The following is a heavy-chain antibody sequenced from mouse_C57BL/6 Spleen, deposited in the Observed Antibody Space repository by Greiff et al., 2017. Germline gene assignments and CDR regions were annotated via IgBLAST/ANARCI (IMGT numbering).Heavy chain of an antibody. V-gene: IGHV14-2*01. CDR1: GFNIKDYY. J-gene: IGHJ2*01. CDR2: IDPEDGET. Sequence: VHVKQSGAELVKPGASVKLSCTASGFNIKDYYMHWVKQRTEQGLEWIGRIDPEDGETKYAPKFQGKATITADTSSNTAYLQLSSLTSEDTAVYYCASADTTVANLDYWGQGTTLTVSS. D-gene: IGHD1-1*01. CDR3: ASADTTVANLDY.